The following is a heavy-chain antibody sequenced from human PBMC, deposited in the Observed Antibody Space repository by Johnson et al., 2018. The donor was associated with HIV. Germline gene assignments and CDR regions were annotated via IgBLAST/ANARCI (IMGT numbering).Heavy chain of an antibody. CDR2: ISYDGSHK. CDR3: ARAKTGDGAFDI. D-gene: IGHD7-27*01. V-gene: IGHV3-30*03. Sequence: QVQLVEYGGGVVQPGRSLRLSCVGSGFTFTGCGMHWVRQAPGKGLEWVAVISYDGSHKYYADSVKGRFTISRDNSKNTLYLQMNSLRAEDTAVYYCARAKTGDGAFDIWGQGTMVTVSS. J-gene: IGHJ3*02. CDR1: GFTFTGCG.